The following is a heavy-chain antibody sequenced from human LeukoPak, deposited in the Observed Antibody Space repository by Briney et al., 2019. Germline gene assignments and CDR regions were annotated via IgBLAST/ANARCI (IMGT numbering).Heavy chain of an antibody. CDR3: ARDQMMTVTPWAYYYYGMDV. D-gene: IGHD4-17*01. Sequence: PGGSLRLSCAASGFTFSSYGMHWVRQAPGKGLEWVAVIWYDGSNKYYADSVKGRFTISRDNSKNTPYLQMNSLRAEDTAVYYCARDQMMTVTPWAYYYYGMDVWGQGTTVTVSS. J-gene: IGHJ6*02. CDR1: GFTFSSYG. CDR2: IWYDGSNK. V-gene: IGHV3-33*01.